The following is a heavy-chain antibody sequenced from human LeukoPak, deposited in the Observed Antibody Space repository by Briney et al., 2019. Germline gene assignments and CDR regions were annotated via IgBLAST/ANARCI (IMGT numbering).Heavy chain of an antibody. J-gene: IGHJ4*02. V-gene: IGHV1-8*01. CDR3: ARGRGGTIIRGYLDS. Sequence: ASVKVSCKASGHTFTNFDIMRVRQATGQGLEWMGWVNTNSGGTGYAQKFQGRVSMTRDTSMGTAYMELSSLRSEDTAIYYCARGRGGTIIRGYLDSWGQGTLVSVSS. D-gene: IGHD3-10*01. CDR2: VNTNSGGT. CDR1: GHTFTNFD.